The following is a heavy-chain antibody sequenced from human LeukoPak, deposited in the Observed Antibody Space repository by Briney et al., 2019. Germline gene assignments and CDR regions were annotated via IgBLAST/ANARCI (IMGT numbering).Heavy chain of an antibody. CDR1: GGSISSYY. J-gene: IGHJ4*02. D-gene: IGHD5-12*01. CDR3: ARGAGDSGYDFFDY. Sequence: PSETLSLTCTVPGGSISSYYWSWIRQPPGKGLEWIGYIYYSGSTNYNPSLKSRVTISVDTSKNQFSLKLSSVTAADTAVYYCARGAGDSGYDFFDYWGQGTLVTVSS. CDR2: IYYSGST. V-gene: IGHV4-59*01.